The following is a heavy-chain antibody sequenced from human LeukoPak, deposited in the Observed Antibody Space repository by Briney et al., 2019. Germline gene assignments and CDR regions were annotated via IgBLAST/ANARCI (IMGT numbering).Heavy chain of an antibody. CDR2: ISGSGGST. CDR1: GFTVRDGY. J-gene: IGHJ3*02. CDR3: TSHTGTGDAFRPFHI. V-gene: IGHV3-23*01. D-gene: IGHD2-21*02. Sequence: PGGSLRLSCAASGFTVRDGYMSWVRQAPGKGLEWVSAISGSGGSTYYANSVKGRFTISRDNAKNSLYLQMNSLRAEDTAVYYCTSHTGTGDAFRPFHIWGQGTMVTVSS.